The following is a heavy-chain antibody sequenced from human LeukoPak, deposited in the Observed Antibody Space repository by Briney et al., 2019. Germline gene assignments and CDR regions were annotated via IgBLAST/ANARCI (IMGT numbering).Heavy chain of an antibody. CDR3: ARNFPSMIVVVIRPDAFDI. CDR1: GGSFSGYY. J-gene: IGHJ3*02. V-gene: IGHV4-34*01. Sequence: PSETLSLTCAVYGGSFSGYYWSWIRQPPGKGLEWIGEINHSGSTNYNPSLKSRVTISVDTSKNQFSLKLSSVTAADTAVYYCARNFPSMIVVVIRPDAFDIWGQGTMVTVSS. CDR2: INHSGST. D-gene: IGHD3-22*01.